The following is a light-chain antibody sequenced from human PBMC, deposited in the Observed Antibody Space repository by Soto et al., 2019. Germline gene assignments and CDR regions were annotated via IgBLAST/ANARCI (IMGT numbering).Light chain of an antibody. V-gene: IGLV2-14*03. Sequence: QSALTQPASVSGSPGQSITISCTGTRLDVGGYNYVSWYQQQPGKAPKLIIYEVTNRPSGVSDRFSGSKSDNTASLTISGLQAEDEADYYCCSYAGSPFYVFGTGTKLTVL. CDR2: EVT. J-gene: IGLJ1*01. CDR3: CSYAGSPFYV. CDR1: RLDVGGYNY.